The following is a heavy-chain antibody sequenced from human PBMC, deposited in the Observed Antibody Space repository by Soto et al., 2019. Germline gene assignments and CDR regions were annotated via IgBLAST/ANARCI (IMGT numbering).Heavy chain of an antibody. Sequence: EVQLLESGGDLVQPGGSLRLSCDASGFTFDIYALSWVRQTPGKGLEWVAAISGSGDYTYYTDSVKGRFTISRDNSKNTLYLQRNNMRVEDTAIYYCAKVDRYSSGWSYYAPEYYYYPMDVWGQGTTVTVSS. J-gene: IGHJ6*02. D-gene: IGHD6-19*01. CDR1: GFTFDIYA. CDR2: ISGSGDYT. CDR3: AKVDRYSSGWSYYAPEYYYYPMDV. V-gene: IGHV3-23*01.